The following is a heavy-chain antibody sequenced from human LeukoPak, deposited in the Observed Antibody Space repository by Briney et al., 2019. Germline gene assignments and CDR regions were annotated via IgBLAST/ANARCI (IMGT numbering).Heavy chain of an antibody. J-gene: IGHJ6*03. CDR3: ASLGCSSTSCYPYYYYYMDV. CDR1: GFTFSSYS. D-gene: IGHD2-2*01. Sequence: GGSLRLSCAASGFTFSSYSMNWVRQAPGKGLEWVSSISSSSSYIYYADSVKGRFTISRDNAKNSLYLQMNSLRAEDTAVYYCASLGCSSTSCYPYYYYYMDVWGKGTTVTVSS. V-gene: IGHV3-21*01. CDR2: ISSSSSYI.